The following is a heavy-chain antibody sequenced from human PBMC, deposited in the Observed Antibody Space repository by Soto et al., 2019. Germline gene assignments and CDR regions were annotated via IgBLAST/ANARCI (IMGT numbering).Heavy chain of an antibody. V-gene: IGHV4-39*01. J-gene: IGHJ4*02. CDR3: ARHSFKWCTFDY. Sequence: SETLSLTCTVSGGSISSSSYYWGWIRQPPGKGLEWIGSIYYSGSTYYNPSLKSRVTISVDTSKNQFSLKLSSVTAADTAVYYCARHSFKWCTFDYWGQGTLVTVSS. D-gene: IGHD2-8*02. CDR1: GGSISSSSYY. CDR2: IYYSGST.